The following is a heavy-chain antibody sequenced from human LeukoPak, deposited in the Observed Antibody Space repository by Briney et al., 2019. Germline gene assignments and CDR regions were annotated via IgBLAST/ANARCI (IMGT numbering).Heavy chain of an antibody. D-gene: IGHD2-8*01. CDR3: ARVIHGAVAFDL. Sequence: ASVKVSCKASGYTFTGHYIHWVRQAPGQGLEWMAWINPDSGDTNYAQKYQGRVTMTRDTSIRTAYMELSRLRSDDPAVYYCARVIHGAVAFDLWGQGTMVTVSS. CDR2: INPDSGDT. V-gene: IGHV1-2*02. J-gene: IGHJ3*01. CDR1: GYTFTGHY.